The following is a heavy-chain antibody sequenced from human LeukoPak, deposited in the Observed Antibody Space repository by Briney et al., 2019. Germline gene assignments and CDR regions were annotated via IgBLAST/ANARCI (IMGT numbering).Heavy chain of an antibody. Sequence: PSETLSLTWTVSGGSISSHWSWIRQSPGKGLEWIGYIYFTGTTNYKPSLKSRLTISIDTSRNQFSLKLSSATAADTAIYYCVNGGSYLTKWGQGTLVTVSS. J-gene: IGHJ4*02. D-gene: IGHD3-10*01. CDR1: GGSISSH. CDR3: VNGGSYLTK. V-gene: IGHV4-59*11. CDR2: IYFTGTT.